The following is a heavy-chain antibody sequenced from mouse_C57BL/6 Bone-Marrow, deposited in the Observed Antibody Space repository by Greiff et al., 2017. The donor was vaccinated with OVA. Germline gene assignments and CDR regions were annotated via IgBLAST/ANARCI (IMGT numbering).Heavy chain of an antibody. Sequence: EVHLVESGGDLVKPGGSLKLSCAASGFTFSSYGMSWVRQTPDKRLEWVATISSGGSYTYYPDSVKGRFTISRDNAKNTLYLQMSSLKSEDTAMYYGARYYYGSSVYWYFDVWGTGTTVTVSS. CDR3: ARYYYGSSVYWYFDV. CDR1: GFTFSSYG. D-gene: IGHD1-1*01. J-gene: IGHJ1*03. CDR2: ISSGGSYT. V-gene: IGHV5-6*01.